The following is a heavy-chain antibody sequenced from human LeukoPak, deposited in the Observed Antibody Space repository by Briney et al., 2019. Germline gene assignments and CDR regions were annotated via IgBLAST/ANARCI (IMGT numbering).Heavy chain of an antibody. D-gene: IGHD6-13*01. CDR2: ISGSGGST. CDR3: AKGADSSSFDY. CDR1: GFTFSSYA. Sequence: GGSLRLSCAACGFTFSSYAMSWVRQAAGKGLAWVSAISGSGGSTYYADSVKGRFTISRDNSKNTLYLQMNSQRAEDTAVYYCAKGADSSSFDYWGQGTLVTVSS. V-gene: IGHV3-23*01. J-gene: IGHJ4*02.